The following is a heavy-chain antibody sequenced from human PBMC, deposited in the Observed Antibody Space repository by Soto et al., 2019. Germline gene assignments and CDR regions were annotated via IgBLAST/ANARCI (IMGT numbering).Heavy chain of an antibody. CDR1: GGSVSSGNYY. J-gene: IGHJ4*02. CDR2: IYYDGST. V-gene: IGHV4-61*01. D-gene: IGHD1-26*01. CDR3: SRDSGPYQPFDS. Sequence: PSETLSLTCTVSGGSVSSGNYYWSWIRQPPGKGLEWIGNIYYDGSTYYSPSLKSRVTMSADTSKNQFSLKLNSVTAADTAVYYCSRDSGPYQPFDSSGQGTLVTVSS.